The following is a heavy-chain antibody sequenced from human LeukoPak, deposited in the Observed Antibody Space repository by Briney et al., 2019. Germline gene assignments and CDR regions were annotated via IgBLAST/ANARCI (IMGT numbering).Heavy chain of an antibody. CDR3: ARDFQTIYGDYGYFDY. J-gene: IGHJ4*02. D-gene: IGHD4-17*01. Sequence: GGSLRLSCAASGFHFGSYGMHWVRQAPGKGLQWVAFIRYHGSDRYYADSVKGRFTISRDNSESTLFLQMSSLRAEDTAVYYCARDFQTIYGDYGYFDYWGQGTLVTVSS. CDR2: IRYHGSDR. CDR1: GFHFGSYG. V-gene: IGHV3-30*02.